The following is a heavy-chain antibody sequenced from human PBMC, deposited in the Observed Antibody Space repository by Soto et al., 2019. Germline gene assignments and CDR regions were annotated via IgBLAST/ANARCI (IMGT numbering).Heavy chain of an antibody. Sequence: SETLSLTCTVSGGSISSYYWSWIRQPPGKGLEWIGYIYYSGSTNYNPSLKSRVTISVDTSKNQFSLKLSSVTAADTAVYYCARVGYYDSSGYKSIDYXGXGTLVTVSS. CDR2: IYYSGST. CDR1: GGSISSYY. D-gene: IGHD3-22*01. J-gene: IGHJ4*01. CDR3: ARVGYYDSSGYKSIDY. V-gene: IGHV4-59*01.